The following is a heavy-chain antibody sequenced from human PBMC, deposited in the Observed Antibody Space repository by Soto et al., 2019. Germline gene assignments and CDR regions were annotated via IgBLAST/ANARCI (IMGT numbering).Heavy chain of an antibody. Sequence: PGGSLRLSCAASGFTFSSYSMNWVRQAPGKGLEWVSYISSSSSTIYYADSVKGRFTISRDNAKNSLYLQMNSLRAEDTAVYYCARGYCSGGSCWYYYYYMDVWGKGTTVTVSS. V-gene: IGHV3-48*01. CDR3: ARGYCSGGSCWYYYYYMDV. D-gene: IGHD2-15*01. CDR2: ISSSSSTI. J-gene: IGHJ6*03. CDR1: GFTFSSYS.